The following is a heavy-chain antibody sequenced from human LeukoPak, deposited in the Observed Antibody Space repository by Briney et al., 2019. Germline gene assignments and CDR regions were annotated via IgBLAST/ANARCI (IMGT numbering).Heavy chain of an antibody. V-gene: IGHV4-34*01. CDR2: INHSGST. D-gene: IGHD4-23*01. J-gene: IGHJ1*01. CDR3: ARYLDYGGNSRVFQH. Sequence: SETLSLTCAVYGGSFSGYYWSWIRQPPGKGLEWVGEINHSGSTNYNPSLKSRVTISIDTSKNQFSLKLSSVTAADTAVYYCARYLDYGGNSRVFQHWGQGTLVTVSS. CDR1: GGSFSGYY.